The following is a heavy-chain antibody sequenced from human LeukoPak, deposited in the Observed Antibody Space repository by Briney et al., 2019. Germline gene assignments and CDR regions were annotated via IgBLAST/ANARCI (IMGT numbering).Heavy chain of an antibody. V-gene: IGHV3-21*01. CDR1: GFTFSSYS. CDR2: ISSSSSYI. CDR3: AREVITFGGVIVLPFDY. D-gene: IGHD3-16*02. Sequence: PGGSLXXSCAASGFTFSSYSMNRVRQAPGKGLEWVSSISSSSSYIYYADSVKGRFTISRDNAKNSLYLQMNSLRAEDTAVYYCAREVITFGGVIVLPFDYWGQGTLVTVSS. J-gene: IGHJ4*02.